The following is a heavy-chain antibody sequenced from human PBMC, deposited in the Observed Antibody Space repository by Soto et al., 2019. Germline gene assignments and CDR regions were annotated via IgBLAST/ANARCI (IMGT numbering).Heavy chain of an antibody. CDR3: AKSSPNSSGWYGRYYYYYYGMDV. CDR1: GFTFSSYA. V-gene: IGHV3-23*01. D-gene: IGHD6-19*01. J-gene: IGHJ6*02. CDR2: ISGSGGST. Sequence: GSLRLSCAASGFTFSSYAVSWVRQAPGKGREWGSAISGSGGSTYYADSVKGRFTISRDNSKNTLYLQMNSLGAEDTAVYYCAKSSPNSSGWYGRYYYYYYGMDVWGQGTTVTVSS.